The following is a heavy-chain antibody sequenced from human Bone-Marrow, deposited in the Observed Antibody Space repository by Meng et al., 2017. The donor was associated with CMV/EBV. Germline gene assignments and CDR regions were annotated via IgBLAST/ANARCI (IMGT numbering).Heavy chain of an antibody. D-gene: IGHD3-10*01. CDR2: ISANNDNT. CDR3: ARAGYGSGTYSYYFDY. V-gene: IGHV1-18*01. Sequence: GYIFTSYGTIWVRQAPGQGLEWMGWISANNDNTNYAQKFQGRVTMATDTSTSTAYMELRSLRSDDTAVYYCARAGYGSGTYSYYFDYWGQGTLVTVS. CDR1: GYIFTSYG. J-gene: IGHJ4*02.